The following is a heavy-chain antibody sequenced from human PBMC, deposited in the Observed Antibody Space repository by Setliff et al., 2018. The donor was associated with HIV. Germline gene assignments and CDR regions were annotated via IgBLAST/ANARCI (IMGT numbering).Heavy chain of an antibody. CDR2: IYSGGST. CDR1: GFPFSAYA. V-gene: IGHV3-66*02. CDR3: ARDQWGYSYGYYYYYYMDV. J-gene: IGHJ6*03. D-gene: IGHD5-18*01. Sequence: GGSLRLSCEASGFPFSAYAFSWVRQAPGKGLERVSVIYSGGSTYYADSVKGRFTISRDNSKNTLYLQMNSLRAEDTAVYYCARDQWGYSYGYYYYYYMDVWGKGTTVTVSS.